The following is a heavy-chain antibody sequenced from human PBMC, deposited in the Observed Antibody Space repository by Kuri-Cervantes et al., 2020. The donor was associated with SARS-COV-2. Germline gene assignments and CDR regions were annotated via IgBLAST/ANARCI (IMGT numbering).Heavy chain of an antibody. CDR2: ISAYNGNT. D-gene: IGHD3-3*01. CDR3: ARSLVFYDFWSGYHYYMDV. Sequence: ASVKVSCKASGYTFTSSGISWVRQAPGQGLEWMGWISAYNGNTNYAQKLQGRVTMTTDTSTTTAYMVLRSLRSDDTAVYYCARSLVFYDFWSGYHYYMDVWGKGTTVTVSS. V-gene: IGHV1-18*01. J-gene: IGHJ6*03. CDR1: GYTFTSSG.